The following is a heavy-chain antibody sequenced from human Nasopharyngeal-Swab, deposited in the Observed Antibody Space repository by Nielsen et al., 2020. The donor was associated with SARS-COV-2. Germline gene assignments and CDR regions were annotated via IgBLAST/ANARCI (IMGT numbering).Heavy chain of an antibody. CDR2: IYSRGET. CDR1: GFSVSYNY. D-gene: IGHD6-13*01. CDR3: ARMDFIASRDY. Sequence: GSLRLSCEVSGFSVSYNYMSWVRQAPGKGLEWVAVIYSRGETHYTDSVRGRFTISRNNSKNMVNLQLNSLRAEDTAVYYCARMDFIASRDYWGQGTLVTVSS. J-gene: IGHJ4*02. V-gene: IGHV3-53*01.